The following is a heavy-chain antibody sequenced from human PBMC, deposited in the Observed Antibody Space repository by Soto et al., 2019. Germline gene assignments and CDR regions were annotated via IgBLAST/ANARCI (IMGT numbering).Heavy chain of an antibody. CDR2: MYHSGST. D-gene: IGHD1-26*01. J-gene: IGHJ3*02. Sequence: SETLSLTCAVSGGSISSGGYSWSWIRQPPGKGLEWIGYMYHSGSTYYNPSLKSRVTISIDRSKNQFSLKLSSVTAADTAVYYCARHVLSGTARLDAYDIWGQGTTVTGSS. CDR1: GGSISSGGYS. V-gene: IGHV4-30-2*01. CDR3: ARHVLSGTARLDAYDI.